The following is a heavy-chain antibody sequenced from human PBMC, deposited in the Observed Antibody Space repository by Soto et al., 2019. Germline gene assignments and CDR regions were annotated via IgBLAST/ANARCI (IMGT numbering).Heavy chain of an antibody. CDR2: INPNSGCT. D-gene: IGHD1-20*01. V-gene: IGHV1-2*04. J-gene: IGHJ3*02. CDR3: ARVGHIELTGAFDI. Sequence: ASVKVSCKASGYTFTGYYMHWVRQAPGQGLEWMGWINPNSGCTNYAQKFQGWVTMTRDTSISTAYMELTRLRSYDPAVYYSARVGHIELTGAFDIWGQGTMVTVSS. CDR1: GYTFTGYY.